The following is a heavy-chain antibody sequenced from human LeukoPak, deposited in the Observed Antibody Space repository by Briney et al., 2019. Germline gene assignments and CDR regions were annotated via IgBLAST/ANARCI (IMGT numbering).Heavy chain of an antibody. Sequence: ASVKVSCKASGGTFSSYAISWVRQAPGQGLEWMGGIIPIFGTANYAQKFQGRVTITADESTSTAYMELSSLRSEDTAVYYCARKGDSSSSLDYWGQGTLVTVSS. D-gene: IGHD6-6*01. CDR1: GGTFSSYA. CDR2: IIPIFGTA. CDR3: ARKGDSSSSLDY. J-gene: IGHJ4*02. V-gene: IGHV1-69*01.